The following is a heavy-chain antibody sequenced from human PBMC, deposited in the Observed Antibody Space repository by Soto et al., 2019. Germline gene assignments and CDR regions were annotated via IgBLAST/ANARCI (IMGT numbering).Heavy chain of an antibody. V-gene: IGHV4-4*07. Sequence: QVQLQESGPGLVKPSETLSLTCTVSGGSISSYYWSWIRQPAGKGLEWIGRIYTSGSTNYTPSLKGRVTMSVDTSKNQFSLKLSSVTAADTEVYYCARRGGEDHGSGSYYTPVPAVDIWGQGTRVTVSS. CDR2: IYTSGST. CDR3: ARRGGEDHGSGSYYTPVPAVDI. J-gene: IGHJ3*02. CDR1: GGSISSYY. D-gene: IGHD3-10*01.